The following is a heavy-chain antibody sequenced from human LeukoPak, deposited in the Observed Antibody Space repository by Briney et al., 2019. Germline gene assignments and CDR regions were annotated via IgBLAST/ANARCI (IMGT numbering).Heavy chain of an antibody. CDR3: ARDSAQLLLCSVGY. J-gene: IGHJ4*02. CDR2: ISSSSYI. V-gene: IGHV3-21*01. CDR1: GFTFSSYS. Sequence: PGGSLRLSCAASGFTFSSYSMNWVRQAPGKGLEWVSSISSSSYIYYADSVKGRFTISRDNAKNSLYLQMNSLRAEDTAVYYCARDSAQLLLCSVGYWGQGTLVTVSS. D-gene: IGHD2-2*01.